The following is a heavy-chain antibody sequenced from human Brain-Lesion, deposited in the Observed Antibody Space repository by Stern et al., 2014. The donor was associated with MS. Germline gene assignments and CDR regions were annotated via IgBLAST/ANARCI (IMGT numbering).Heavy chain of an antibody. D-gene: IGHD2-2*01. CDR2: IFNSGST. Sequence: VQLVESGPGLVKPSQTLSLSCTVSGGSISSGGYYWSWIRQPAGKGLEWIGRIFNSGSTSYNPSLKSRVTISIDKSKNHVSLRLNSMTAADTAVYYCARGRVVPGFQYYATDVWGQGTTVIVSS. J-gene: IGHJ6*02. CDR3: ARGRVVPGFQYYATDV. CDR1: GGSISSGGYY. V-gene: IGHV4-61*02.